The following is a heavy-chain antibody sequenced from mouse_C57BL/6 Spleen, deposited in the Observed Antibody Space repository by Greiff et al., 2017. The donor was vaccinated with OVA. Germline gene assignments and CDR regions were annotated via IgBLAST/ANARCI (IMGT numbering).Heavy chain of an antibody. V-gene: IGHV1-54*01. D-gene: IGHD1-1*01. CDR1: GYAFTNYL. CDR3: ARGGSSPGYFDV. CDR2: INPGSGGT. Sequence: QLQQSGAELVRPGTSVKVSCKASGYAFTNYLIEWVKQRPGQGLEWIGVINPGSGGTNYNEKFKGKATLTADKSSSTAYMQLSSLTSEDSAVYFCARGGSSPGYFDVWGTGTTVTVSS. J-gene: IGHJ1*03.